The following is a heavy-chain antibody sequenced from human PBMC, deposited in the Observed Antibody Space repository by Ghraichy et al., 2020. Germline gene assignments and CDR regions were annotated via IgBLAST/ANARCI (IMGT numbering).Heavy chain of an antibody. CDR3: ARAGGQLEYYYYYGMDV. V-gene: IGHV4-59*01. CDR2: IYYSGST. J-gene: IGHJ6*02. CDR1: GGSISSYY. D-gene: IGHD2-2*01. Sequence: SETLSRTCTVSGGSISSYYWSWIRQPPGKGLEWIGYIYYSGSTNYNPSLKSRVTISVDTSKNQFSLKLSSVTAADTAVYYCARAGGQLEYYYYYGMDVWGQGTTVTVSS.